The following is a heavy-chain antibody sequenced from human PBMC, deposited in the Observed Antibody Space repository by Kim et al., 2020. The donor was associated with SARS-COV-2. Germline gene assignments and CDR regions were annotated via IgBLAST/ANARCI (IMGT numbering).Heavy chain of an antibody. D-gene: IGHD6-19*01. CDR2: INWNGGST. CDR1: GFTFDDYG. V-gene: IGHV3-20*04. J-gene: IGHJ3*02. CDR3: ARDITWSIAVAGTDAFDI. Sequence: GGSLRLSCAASGFTFDDYGMIWVRQAPGKGLEWVSGINWNGGSTGYADSVKGRFTISRDNAKNSLYLQMNSLRAEDTALYYCARDITWSIAVAGTDAFDIWGQGTMVTVSS.